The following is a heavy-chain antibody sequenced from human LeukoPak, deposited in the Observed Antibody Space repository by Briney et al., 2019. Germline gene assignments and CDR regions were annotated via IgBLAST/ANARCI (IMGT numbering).Heavy chain of an antibody. CDR3: ARGGGSGYYFNY. CDR1: GFTFSSYS. CDR2: ISSSSSYI. D-gene: IGHD3-22*01. J-gene: IGHJ4*02. V-gene: IGHV3-21*01. Sequence: GGSLRLSCAASGFTFSSYSMNWVRQAPGKGLEWVSSISSSSSYIYYADSVKGRFTISRDNAKNSLYLQMNSLRAEDTAVYYCARGGGSGYYFNYWGQGTLVTVSS.